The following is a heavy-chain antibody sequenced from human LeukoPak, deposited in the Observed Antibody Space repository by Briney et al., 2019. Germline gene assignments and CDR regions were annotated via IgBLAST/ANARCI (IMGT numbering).Heavy chain of an antibody. D-gene: IGHD6-13*01. Sequence: ASVKVSCKASGYTFTSYGISWVRQAPGQGLEWMGWISAYNGNTNYAQKLQGRVTMTTDTSTSTAYMELRSLRSDDTAVYYCAREGAAAGFFNAFDIWGQGTMVTVSS. V-gene: IGHV1-18*01. CDR3: AREGAAAGFFNAFDI. CDR1: GYTFTSYG. J-gene: IGHJ3*02. CDR2: ISAYNGNT.